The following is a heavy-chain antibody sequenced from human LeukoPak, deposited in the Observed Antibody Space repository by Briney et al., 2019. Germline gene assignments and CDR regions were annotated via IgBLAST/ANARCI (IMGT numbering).Heavy chain of an antibody. J-gene: IGHJ4*02. CDR2: FNPNRGGT. V-gene: IGHV1-2*02. D-gene: IGHD3-22*01. CDR1: GGTFSSYA. CDR3: ARESGAYDSSGYSDYYFDY. Sequence: ASVKVSCKASGGTFSSYAISWVRQAPGQGLEWMGWFNPNRGGTNYAQKFQGRVTMTRDTSISTAYMELTRLRSDDTAVYYCARESGAYDSSGYSDYYFDYWGQGALVTVSS.